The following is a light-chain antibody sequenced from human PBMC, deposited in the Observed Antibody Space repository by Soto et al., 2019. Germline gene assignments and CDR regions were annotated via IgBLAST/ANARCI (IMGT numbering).Light chain of an antibody. CDR2: EVS. V-gene: IGLV2-14*01. CDR1: SSDVGGYNY. Sequence: QSALTQPASVSGSPGQSIIISCTGTSSDVGGYNYVSWYQHHPGKAPKLLIYEVSNRPSGVSDRFSGSKSGNMASLTISGLQAVDEADYYCSSYTTTTTLEVFGTGTKLTVL. CDR3: SSYTTTTTLEV. J-gene: IGLJ1*01.